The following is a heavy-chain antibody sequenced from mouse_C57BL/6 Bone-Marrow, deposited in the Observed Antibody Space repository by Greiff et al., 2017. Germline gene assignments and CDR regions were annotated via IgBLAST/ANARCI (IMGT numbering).Heavy chain of an antibody. D-gene: IGHD2-4*01. CDR2: IDPENGDT. V-gene: IGHV14-4*01. J-gene: IGHJ2*01. CDR1: GFNIKDDY. Sequence: EVKLQQSGAELVRPGASVKLSCTASGFNIKDDYMHWVKQRPEQGLEWIGWIDPENGDTEYASKFQGKATITADTSSNTAYLQLSSLTSEDTAVYYCTTDYDYFDYWGQGTTLTVSS. CDR3: TTDYDYFDY.